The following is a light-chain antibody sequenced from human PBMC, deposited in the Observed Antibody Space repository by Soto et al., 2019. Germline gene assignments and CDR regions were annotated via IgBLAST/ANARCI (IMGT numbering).Light chain of an antibody. CDR2: KDN. CDR3: QSYDSSNQV. V-gene: IGLV6-57*02. J-gene: IGLJ3*02. CDR1: GGSIASNY. Sequence: NFMLTQPHSVSESPGKTVTISCTGSGGSIASNYVQWYRQRPGSAPTTVIYKDNQRPSGVPDRFSGSIDSSSNSASLTISGLKTEDEADYYCQSYDSSNQVFGGGTKVTVL.